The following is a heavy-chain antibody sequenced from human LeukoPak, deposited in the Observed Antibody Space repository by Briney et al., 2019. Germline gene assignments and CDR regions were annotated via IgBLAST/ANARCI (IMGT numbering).Heavy chain of an antibody. CDR2: IKSKTDGGTT. Sequence: GGSLRLSCAASGFTFSSYAMSWVRQAPGKGLEWVGRIKSKTDGGTTDYAAPVKGRFTISRDDSKNTLYLQMNSLKTEDTAVYYCTTARWQLVPLWGQGTLVTVSS. CDR1: GFTFSSYA. V-gene: IGHV3-15*01. J-gene: IGHJ4*02. D-gene: IGHD6-6*01. CDR3: TTARWQLVPL.